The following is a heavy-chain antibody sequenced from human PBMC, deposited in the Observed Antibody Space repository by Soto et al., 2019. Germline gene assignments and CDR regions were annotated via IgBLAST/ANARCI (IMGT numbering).Heavy chain of an antibody. J-gene: IGHJ4*02. Sequence: QITLKESGPTRVKPTQTLTLTCTFSGFSLSTNGVGVGWIRQPPGKALERLALIYWDDDKRYSPSLSNRLTITKDTSETRVVLTMNNMDPVDTATYFCVHRAGLQGNWNGGYFDYWGQGALVTVSS. V-gene: IGHV2-5*02. D-gene: IGHD1-1*01. CDR1: GFSLSTNGVG. CDR2: IYWDDDK. CDR3: VHRAGLQGNWNGGYFDY.